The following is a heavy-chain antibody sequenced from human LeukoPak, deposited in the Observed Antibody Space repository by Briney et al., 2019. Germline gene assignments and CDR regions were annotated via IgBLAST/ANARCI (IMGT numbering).Heavy chain of an antibody. Sequence: ASVKVSCKTSGYTFTDYYKHWVRQAPGQGLEWMGRINLNSGVTNYAQKFQGRVTMTRDTSINTAYMELSRLRSDDTAVYFCARETGGNSLIYFDYWGQGTLVTVSS. D-gene: IGHD4-23*01. J-gene: IGHJ4*02. V-gene: IGHV1-2*06. CDR3: ARETGGNSLIYFDY. CDR2: INLNSGVT. CDR1: GYTFTDYY.